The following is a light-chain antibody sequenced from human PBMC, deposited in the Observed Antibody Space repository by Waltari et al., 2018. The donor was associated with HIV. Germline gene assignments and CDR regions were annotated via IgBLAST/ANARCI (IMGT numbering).Light chain of an antibody. J-gene: IGLJ1*01. CDR2: GNS. V-gene: IGLV1-40*01. Sequence: QALLTQPPSVSGATGHRATIPSSWCSSNMGAGYHVHWYQQLPGTAPKLLIYGNSNRPSGVPDRFSGSKSGTSASLAITGLQAEDEADYYCQSYDSSLSIVFGTGTKVTVL. CDR1: SSNMGAGYH. CDR3: QSYDSSLSIV.